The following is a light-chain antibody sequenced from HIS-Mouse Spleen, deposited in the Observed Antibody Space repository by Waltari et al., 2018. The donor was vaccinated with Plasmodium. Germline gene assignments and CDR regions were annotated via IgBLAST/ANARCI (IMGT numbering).Light chain of an antibody. Sequence: EIVLTQSPGTLSLSPGERDTLSCRATQSVSSSYLAWYQQKPGQAPRRLIYGASNRATGIPDRFSGSGSGTDFTLTISRLEPEDFAVYYCQQYGSSGTFGQGTKVEIK. CDR2: GAS. J-gene: IGKJ1*01. V-gene: IGKV3-20*01. CDR3: QQYGSSGT. CDR1: QSVSSSY.